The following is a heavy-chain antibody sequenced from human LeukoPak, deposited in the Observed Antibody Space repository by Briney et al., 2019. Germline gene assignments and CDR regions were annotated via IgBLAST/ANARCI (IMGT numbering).Heavy chain of an antibody. J-gene: IGHJ4*02. V-gene: IGHV3-53*01. Sequence: GGSLRLSCAASGFTVSSNYMSWVRQAPGKGLEWVSVIYSGGSTYYADSVKGRFTISRDNSKNTLYLQMNSLRAEDTAVYYCAKDRLLWFGELLSFDYWGQGTLVTVSS. CDR2: IYSGGST. CDR1: GFTVSSNY. D-gene: IGHD3-10*01. CDR3: AKDRLLWFGELLSFDY.